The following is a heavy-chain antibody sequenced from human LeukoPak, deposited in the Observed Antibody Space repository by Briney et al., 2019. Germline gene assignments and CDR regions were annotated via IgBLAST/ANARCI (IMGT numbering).Heavy chain of an antibody. CDR3: ARGWRGYSYGQSPFDY. CDR2: INRSGST. V-gene: IGHV4-34*01. CDR1: GGSFSGYY. Sequence: SETLSLTCAVYGGSFSGYYWSWIRQPPGKGLEWIGEINRSGSTNYNPSLKSRVTISVDTSKNQFSLKLSSVTAANTAVYYCARGWRGYSYGQSPFDYWGQGTLVTVSS. D-gene: IGHD5-18*01. J-gene: IGHJ4*02.